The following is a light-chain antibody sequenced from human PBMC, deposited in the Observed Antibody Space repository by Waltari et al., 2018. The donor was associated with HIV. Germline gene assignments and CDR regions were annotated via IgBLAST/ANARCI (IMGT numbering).Light chain of an antibody. Sequence: QSVLTQPPSASGTPGQRVSISCSGSSSNIGSNIVNWYQQLPGTAPKSLIYSNNKRPSGVPDRFSGSKSVTSASLAISGLQSEDEADYYCAAWDDSLNAWVFGGGTKLTVL. V-gene: IGLV1-44*01. CDR3: AAWDDSLNAWV. J-gene: IGLJ3*02. CDR1: SSNIGSNI. CDR2: SNN.